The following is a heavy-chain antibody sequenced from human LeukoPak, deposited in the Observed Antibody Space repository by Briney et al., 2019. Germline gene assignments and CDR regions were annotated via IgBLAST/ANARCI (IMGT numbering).Heavy chain of an antibody. CDR2: INPNSGGT. CDR3: ARAVRIVGANPLLGPFEYYFDY. CDR1: GYTFTGYY. Sequence: GASVKVSCKASGYTFTGYYMHWVRQAPGQGLEWMGWINPNSGGTNYAQKFQGRVTMTRDTSISTAYMELSSLTSEDTAVYFCARAVRIVGANPLLGPFEYYFDYWGQGTLVTVSS. D-gene: IGHD1-26*01. V-gene: IGHV1-2*02. J-gene: IGHJ4*02.